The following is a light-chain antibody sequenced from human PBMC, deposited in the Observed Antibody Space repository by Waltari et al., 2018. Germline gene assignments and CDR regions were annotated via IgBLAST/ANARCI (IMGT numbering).Light chain of an antibody. J-gene: IGLJ3*02. CDR3: QAWDDTTAWV. Sequence: SYKLTQTPSLAVSPGQTASITCSGENMSHNYVCWYQQKTGQSPELVIYQDDKRPSGIPERFSGSNSGDTATLTISGTQPMDEADYYCQAWDDTTAWVFGGGTKLTVL. CDR1: NMSHNY. CDR2: QDD. V-gene: IGLV3-1*01.